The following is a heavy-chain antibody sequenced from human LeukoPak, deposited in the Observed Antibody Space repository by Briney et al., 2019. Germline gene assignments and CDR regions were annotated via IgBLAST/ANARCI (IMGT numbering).Heavy chain of an antibody. D-gene: IGHD5-12*01. Sequence: VASVKVSCKASGGTFISYAISWVRQAPGQGLEWMGRIIPIFGSASYVRKFQDRVTIITDESTSTVHMELSSLRSEDTAVYYCARGKRESGCDIYHFDYWGQGTLVTVSS. CDR3: ARGKRESGCDIYHFDY. CDR2: IIPIFGSA. J-gene: IGHJ4*02. V-gene: IGHV1-69*05. CDR1: GGTFISYA.